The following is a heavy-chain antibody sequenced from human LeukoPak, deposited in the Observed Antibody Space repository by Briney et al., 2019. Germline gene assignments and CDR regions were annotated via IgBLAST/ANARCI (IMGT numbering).Heavy chain of an antibody. D-gene: IGHD1-26*01. Sequence: SETLSLTCTVSGGSISSGSYYWSWIRQPPGKGLEWIGRIYTSGSTNYNPSLKSRVTISVDTSKNQFSLKLSSVTAADTAVYYCARDTPTPIVGDPWAAFDIWGQGTMVTVSS. CDR2: IYTSGST. CDR3: ARDTPTPIVGDPWAAFDI. CDR1: GGSISSGSYY. V-gene: IGHV4-61*02. J-gene: IGHJ3*02.